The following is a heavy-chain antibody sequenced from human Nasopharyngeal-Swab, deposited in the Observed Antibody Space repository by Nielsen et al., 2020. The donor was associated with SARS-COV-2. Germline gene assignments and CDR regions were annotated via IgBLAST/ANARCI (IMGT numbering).Heavy chain of an antibody. CDR2: MNPNSGNT. CDR1: GYTFTSYD. J-gene: IGHJ6*02. D-gene: IGHD2-15*01. V-gene: IGHV1-8*01. Sequence: ASVKFSCKASGYTFTSYDINWVRQATGQGLEWMGWMNPNSGNTGYAQKFQGRVTMTRNTSISTAYMELSRLRSEDTAVYYCARDFLGYCSGGSCYSNGMDVWGQGTTVTVSS. CDR3: ARDFLGYCSGGSCYSNGMDV.